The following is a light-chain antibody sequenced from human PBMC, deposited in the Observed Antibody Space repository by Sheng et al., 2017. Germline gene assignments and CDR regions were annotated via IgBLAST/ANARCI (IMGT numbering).Light chain of an antibody. CDR1: QSLWVS. CDR2: DSS. J-gene: IGKJ1*01. V-gene: IGKV3-15*01. CDR3: QQYYIWPLDGT. Sequence: ELVMTQSPATLSVSPGERATLSCRASQSLWVSLAWYQQKPGQAPRLLIYDSSTRATGVPARFSGSGSGTEFTLTISSLESEDSAIYYCQQYYIWPLDGTFGQGTKVDI.